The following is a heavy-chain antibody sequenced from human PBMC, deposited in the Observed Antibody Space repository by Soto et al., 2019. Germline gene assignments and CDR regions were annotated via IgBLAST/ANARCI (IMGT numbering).Heavy chain of an antibody. CDR3: ARRGYSSSWYYYYYYGMDV. CDR2: MNPNSGNT. D-gene: IGHD6-13*01. V-gene: IGHV1-8*01. CDR1: GYTFTSYD. Sequence: QVQLVQSGAEVKKPGASVKVSCKASGYTFTSYDINWVRQATGQGLEWMGWMNPNSGNTGYAQKCQGRGTMTRNTSRSTVYMELSSLRSEDTAVYYCARRGYSSSWYYYYYYGMDVWGQGTTVTVSS. J-gene: IGHJ6*02.